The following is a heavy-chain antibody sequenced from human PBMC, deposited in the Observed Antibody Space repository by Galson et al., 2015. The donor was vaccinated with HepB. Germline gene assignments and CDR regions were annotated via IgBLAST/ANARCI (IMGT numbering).Heavy chain of an antibody. CDR3: ARAHVGYPFDY. V-gene: IGHV1-2*02. CDR1: GYTFTGYY. J-gene: IGHJ4*02. Sequence: PVKVSCKASGYTFTGYYMHWVRQAPGQGLEWMGWINPNSGGTNYAQKFQGRVTMTRDTSISTAYMELSRLRSDGTAVYYCARAHVGYPFDYWGQGTLVTVSS. CDR2: INPNSGGT. D-gene: IGHD5-12*01.